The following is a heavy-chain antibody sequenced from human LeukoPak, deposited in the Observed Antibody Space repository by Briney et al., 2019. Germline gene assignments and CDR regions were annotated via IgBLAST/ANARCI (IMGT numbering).Heavy chain of an antibody. CDR1: GYSISSGYY. Sequence: SETLSLTCAVSGYSISSGYYWGCIREPPGKGLEWIGSIYHSGSTYYNPPLKSRVTISVDTSKNQFSLKLSSVTAADTAVYYCARDRDYGSGSYYDYWGQGTLVTVSS. J-gene: IGHJ4*02. D-gene: IGHD3-10*01. CDR3: ARDRDYGSGSYYDY. V-gene: IGHV4-38-2*02. CDR2: IYHSGST.